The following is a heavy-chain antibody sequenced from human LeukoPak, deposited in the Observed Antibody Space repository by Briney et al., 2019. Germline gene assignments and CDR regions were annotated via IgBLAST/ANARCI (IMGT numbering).Heavy chain of an antibody. D-gene: IGHD4-11*01. CDR1: GFTFSSYS. J-gene: IGHJ4*02. Sequence: PGGSLRLSCAASGFTFSSYSMKWVGQAPGKGLEWVSSISSSGSYISYPDSVKGRFTISRDNAKISLYLQMNSLRAEDTAVYYCARDRSNYEVDYWGQGTLVTVSS. V-gene: IGHV3-21*01. CDR2: ISSSGSYI. CDR3: ARDRSNYEVDY.